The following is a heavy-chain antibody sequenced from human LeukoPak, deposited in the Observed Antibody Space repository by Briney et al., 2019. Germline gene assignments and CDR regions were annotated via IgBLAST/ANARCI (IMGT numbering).Heavy chain of an antibody. J-gene: IGHJ4*02. V-gene: IGHV4-59*01. Sequence: SETLSLTCTVSGGFMSTYYWSWIRQPPGKGLEWIGYIYYSGITNYNPSLKSRVTISVDTSKNQFSLKLTSVTAADTAVYYCARELYCGKVEWWGQGTLVTVSS. CDR3: ARELYCGKVEW. CDR1: GGFMSTYY. CDR2: IYYSGIT. D-gene: IGHD2-21*01.